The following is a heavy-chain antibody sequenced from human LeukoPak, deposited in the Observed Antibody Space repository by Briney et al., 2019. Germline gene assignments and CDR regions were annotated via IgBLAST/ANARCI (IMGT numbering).Heavy chain of an antibody. Sequence: GGSLRLSCAAPGFTFGDYAMHWVRHAPGKGLEWVSLIRGDGRTTSYAGSVKGRFTISRDNSKNSLYLQMSSLRGEDTAMYYCAKDAVAGTWLHYWGQGTLVTVSS. CDR1: GFTFGDYA. D-gene: IGHD6-19*01. CDR3: AKDAVAGTWLHY. J-gene: IGHJ4*02. CDR2: IRGDGRTT. V-gene: IGHV3-43*02.